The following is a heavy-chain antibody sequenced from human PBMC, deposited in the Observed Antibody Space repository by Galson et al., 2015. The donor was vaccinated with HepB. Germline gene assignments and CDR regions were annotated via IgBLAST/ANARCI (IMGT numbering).Heavy chain of an antibody. CDR1: GGTFSSYA. Sequence: SVKVSCKASGGTFSSYAISWVRQAPGQGLEWMGGIVPTFGTANYAQKFQGRVTITADESTSTAYMELSSLRSEDTAVYYCARGPAWGFTFGGVMDYWGQGTLVTVSS. V-gene: IGHV1-69*13. CDR3: ARGPAWGFTFGGVMDY. J-gene: IGHJ4*02. D-gene: IGHD3-16*01. CDR2: IVPTFGTA.